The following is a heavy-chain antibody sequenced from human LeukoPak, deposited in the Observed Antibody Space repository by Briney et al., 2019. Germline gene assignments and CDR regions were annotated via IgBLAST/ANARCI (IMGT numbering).Heavy chain of an antibody. J-gene: IGHJ4*02. V-gene: IGHV3-23*01. D-gene: IGHD2-8*01. Sequence: GGSLTLSCVGSGFSFSSFAMSWGRQAPGKGLEWVSTVSGGGAYTYYADSVKGRFTVSRDDSKSMHFLQMNSLRPEDTALYFCAKRITVSAGYYLDSWGQGTLVTVSS. CDR3: AKRITVSAGYYLDS. CDR2: VSGGGAYT. CDR1: GFSFSSFA.